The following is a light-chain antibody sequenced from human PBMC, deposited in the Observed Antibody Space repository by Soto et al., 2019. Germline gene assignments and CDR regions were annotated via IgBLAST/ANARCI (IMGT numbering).Light chain of an antibody. CDR2: GAS. CDR3: QQYGSSPRT. Sequence: EIVLTQSPGTLSLSPGESATLSCPASQSVSSSYLAWYQQKPGQAPRLLIYGASSRATGIPDRFSGSGSGTDFTLTISRLEPEDFAVYYCQQYGSSPRTFGQGTKVDIK. CDR1: QSVSSSY. V-gene: IGKV3-20*01. J-gene: IGKJ1*01.